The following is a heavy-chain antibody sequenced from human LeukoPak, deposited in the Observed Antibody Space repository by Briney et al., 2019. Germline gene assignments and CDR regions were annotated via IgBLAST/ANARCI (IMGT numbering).Heavy chain of an antibody. J-gene: IGHJ3*02. CDR2: INPNSGGT. D-gene: IGHD5-24*01. CDR3: ARELSQRWLQLADAFDI. V-gene: IGHV1-2*02. Sequence: ASVKVSCKASGGTFSSYAISWVRQAPGQGLEWMGWINPNSGGTNYAQKFQGRVTMTRDTSISTAYMELSRLRSDDTAVYYCARELSQRWLQLADAFDIWGQGTMVTVSS. CDR1: GGTFSSYA.